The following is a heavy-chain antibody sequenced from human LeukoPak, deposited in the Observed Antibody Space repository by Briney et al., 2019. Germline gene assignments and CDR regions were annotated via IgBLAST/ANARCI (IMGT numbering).Heavy chain of an antibody. J-gene: IGHJ6*03. D-gene: IGHD2-2*01. Sequence: QPGGSLRLSCAASGFTFSSYWMSWVRQAPGKGLEWVANIKQDGSEKYYVDSAKGRFTISRDNAKNSLYLQMNSLRAEDTAVYYCARRDIVVVPDYYYYYMDVWGKGTTVTVSS. CDR1: GFTFSSYW. CDR3: ARRDIVVVPDYYYYYMDV. CDR2: IKQDGSEK. V-gene: IGHV3-7*01.